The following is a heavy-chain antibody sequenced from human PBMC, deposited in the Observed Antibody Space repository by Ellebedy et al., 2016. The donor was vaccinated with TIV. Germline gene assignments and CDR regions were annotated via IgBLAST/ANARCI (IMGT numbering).Heavy chain of an antibody. CDR2: INPSGGT. Sequence: GSLRLSXTVHGGSFLGYYWSWIRQSPGKGLQWIGEINPSGGTNYTTSLKSRLTMSIDTSKRQISLNLNSATAADTAVYYCARGRRFSASFHPMMSTFEVWGQGTTVIVSS. D-gene: IGHD3-10*01. CDR1: GGSFLGYY. J-gene: IGHJ3*01. V-gene: IGHV4-34*01. CDR3: ARGRRFSASFHPMMSTFEV.